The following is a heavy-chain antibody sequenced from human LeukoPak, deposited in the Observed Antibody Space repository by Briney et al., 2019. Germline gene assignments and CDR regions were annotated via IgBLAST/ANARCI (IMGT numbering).Heavy chain of an antibody. V-gene: IGHV1-24*01. Sequence: ASVKVSCKVSGYTLTELSMHWVRQAPGKGLEWMGGFDPEDGETIYAQKFQGRVTMTEDTSTDTAYMELSSLRSEDTAVYYCASRRIAVAEGGYYFDYWDQGTLVTVSS. J-gene: IGHJ4*02. D-gene: IGHD6-19*01. CDR1: GYTLTELS. CDR2: FDPEDGET. CDR3: ASRRIAVAEGGYYFDY.